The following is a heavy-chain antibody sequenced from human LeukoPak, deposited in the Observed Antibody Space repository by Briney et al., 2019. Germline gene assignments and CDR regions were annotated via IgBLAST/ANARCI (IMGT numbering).Heavy chain of an antibody. J-gene: IGHJ4*02. CDR1: GFTFSSYG. CDR2: IQYDGSNK. D-gene: IGHD3-10*01. CDR3: ARSLTMVRAYDY. Sequence: GGSLRLSCGASGFTFSSYGMHWVRQAPGKGLEWVTFIQYDGSNKYYADSVKGRFTISRDNSKNTVYLQMNSLRTEDTAVYYCARSLTMVRAYDYWGQGTLVTVSS. V-gene: IGHV3-30*02.